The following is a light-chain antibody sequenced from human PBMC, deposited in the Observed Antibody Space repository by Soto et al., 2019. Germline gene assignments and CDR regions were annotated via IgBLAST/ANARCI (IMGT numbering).Light chain of an antibody. V-gene: IGKV3-15*01. CDR2: GAT. J-gene: IGKJ1*01. CDR1: QSVSIN. Sequence: DIVMTHSPATLSVTPGERATLSCRASQSVSINLAWYQQKPGQAPRLLIYGATTRATGIPARFSGRGSGTEFTLTISSLQSEDFAVYFCQQYNNWPWTFGQGTKVDIK. CDR3: QQYNNWPWT.